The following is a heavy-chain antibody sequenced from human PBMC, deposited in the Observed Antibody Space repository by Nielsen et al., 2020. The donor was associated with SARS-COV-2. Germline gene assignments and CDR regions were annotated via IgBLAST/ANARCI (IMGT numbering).Heavy chain of an antibody. CDR2: IYYSGST. D-gene: IGHD1-26*01. J-gene: IGHJ6*02. V-gene: IGHV4-59*12. Sequence: SETLSLTCTVSGGSISTYYWSWIRQPPGKGLEWIGYIYYSGSTNYNPSLKSRVSISVDQSKNQFSLNLSSVTAADTAVYYCARSGGNYFPYYYYGMNVWGPGTTVTVSS. CDR3: ARSGGNYFPYYYYGMNV. CDR1: GGSISTYY.